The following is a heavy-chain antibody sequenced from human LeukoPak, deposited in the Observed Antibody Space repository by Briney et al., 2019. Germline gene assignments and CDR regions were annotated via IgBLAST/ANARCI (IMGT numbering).Heavy chain of an antibody. CDR2: IFYSGIT. J-gene: IGHJ4*02. CDR1: GGSISGTLYY. Sequence: PSETLSLTCTVSGGSISGTLYYWGWIRQPPGTGLEWIGSIFYSGITYYNPSLQSRVTISVDASKSQFSLHLSSVTAADTALYYCARIIVVTSTDYFDSWGQGTLVTVSS. V-gene: IGHV4-39*01. D-gene: IGHD3-22*01. CDR3: ARIIVVTSTDYFDS.